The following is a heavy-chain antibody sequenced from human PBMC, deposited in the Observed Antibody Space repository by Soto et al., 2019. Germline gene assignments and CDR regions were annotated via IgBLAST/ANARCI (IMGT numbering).Heavy chain of an antibody. Sequence: ASVKVSCKASGYTFTSYYMHWVRQAPGQGLEWMGIINPSGGSTSYAQKFQGRVTMTRDTSTSTVYMELSSLRSEDTAVYYCARSGEDDDSSGYPGPWGQGTLVTVSS. CDR1: GYTFTSYY. J-gene: IGHJ5*02. CDR2: INPSGGST. D-gene: IGHD3-22*01. CDR3: ARSGEDDDSSGYPGP. V-gene: IGHV1-46*01.